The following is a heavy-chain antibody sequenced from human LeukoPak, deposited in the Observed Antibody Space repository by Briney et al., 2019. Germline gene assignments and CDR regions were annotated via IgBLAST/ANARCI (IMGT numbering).Heavy chain of an antibody. J-gene: IGHJ4*02. Sequence: GGSLRLSCAASGFTFSKYWMLWVRRAPGKGLESVSRINTDGTVTTYADSVKGRFTVSKDNADNTMFLQMNSVRDEDTAVYYCATKQWLAPPPDSWGQGTPVTVSS. CDR1: GFTFSKYW. CDR3: ATKQWLAPPPDS. D-gene: IGHD6-19*01. V-gene: IGHV3-74*01. CDR2: INTDGTVT.